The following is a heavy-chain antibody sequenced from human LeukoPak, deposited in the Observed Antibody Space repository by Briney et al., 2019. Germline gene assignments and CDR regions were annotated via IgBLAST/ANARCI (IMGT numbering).Heavy chain of an antibody. CDR2: ISGGGENT. V-gene: IGHV3-23*01. CDR3: ARDVGEWPLDY. J-gene: IGHJ4*02. CDR1: GFTFIKYG. Sequence: QPGESVRLSCAASGFTFIKYGMSWARQAPGKGHEWVSTISGGGENTHYADSVKGRFTVSRDNSKNTVYLEMNSLRADDTAVYYCARDVGEWPLDYWGQGTLVTVSS. D-gene: IGHD3-10*01.